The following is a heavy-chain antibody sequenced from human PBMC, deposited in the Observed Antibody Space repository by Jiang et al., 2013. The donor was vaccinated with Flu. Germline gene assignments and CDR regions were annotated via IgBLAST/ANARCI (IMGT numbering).Heavy chain of an antibody. CDR1: GGSISSSSYY. D-gene: IGHD6-13*01. Sequence: LLKPSETLSLTCNVSGGSISSSSYYWAWIRQPPGKGLEWIGTLYYSGSTYYNPSLKSRVTLSVDTSKNQFSLKLSSVTAADAAVYYCARQPYSSSWLYFDYWGQGSLVTVSS. V-gene: IGHV4-39*01. CDR3: ARQPYSSSWLYFDY. J-gene: IGHJ4*02. CDR2: LYYSGST.